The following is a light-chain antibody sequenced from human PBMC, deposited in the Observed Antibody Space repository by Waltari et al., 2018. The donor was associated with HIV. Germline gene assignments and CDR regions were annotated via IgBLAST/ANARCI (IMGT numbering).Light chain of an antibody. CDR3: CSYAGSYTGV. V-gene: IGLV2-11*01. CDR1: SNDVGGYNY. J-gene: IGLJ1*01. CDR2: DVT. Sequence: QSALTQPRSVSGSPGQSVTMSCAGTSNDVGGYNYVSWYQQHPGKAPKLMIYDVTKRPSGVPDRFSGSKSGNTASLTSSGLQADDEADYYCCSYAGSYTGVFGTGTKVTVL.